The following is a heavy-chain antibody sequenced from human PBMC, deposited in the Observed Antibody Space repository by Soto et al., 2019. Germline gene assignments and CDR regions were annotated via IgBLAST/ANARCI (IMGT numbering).Heavy chain of an antibody. D-gene: IGHD3-10*01. CDR3: ASPNYYGSGSGPPSHSYAMHV. V-gene: IGHV1-69*13. J-gene: IGHJ6*02. Sequence: SVKVSCKASGGTFSSYAISWVRQAPGQGLEWMGGIIPIFGTANYAQKFQGRVTITADESTSTAYMELSSLRSEDTAVYYCASPNYYGSGSGPPSHSYAMHVRGQGPTVTVSS. CDR1: GGTFSSYA. CDR2: IIPIFGTA.